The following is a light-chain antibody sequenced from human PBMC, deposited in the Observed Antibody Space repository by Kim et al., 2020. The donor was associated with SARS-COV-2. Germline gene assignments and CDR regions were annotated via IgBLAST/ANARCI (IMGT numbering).Light chain of an antibody. Sequence: SSELTQDAAVSVALGQTGRITCLGDSLRSYYATWYQQKPGQAPILVIYGKNNRPSGIPDRFSGSSSGNTSSLIITGTPAGDEADYYCNSRDSNDNVVFGGGTKLTVL. CDR2: GKN. J-gene: IGLJ2*01. V-gene: IGLV3-19*01. CDR3: NSRDSNDNVV. CDR1: SLRSYY.